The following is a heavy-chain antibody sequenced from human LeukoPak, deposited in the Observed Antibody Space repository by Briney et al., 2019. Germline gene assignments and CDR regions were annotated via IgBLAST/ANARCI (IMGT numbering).Heavy chain of an antibody. CDR3: ATEGKMVRGVYTDY. J-gene: IGHJ4*02. V-gene: IGHV1-2*02. D-gene: IGHD3-10*01. CDR2: INPNSGGT. CDR1: GYTFTGYY. Sequence: ASVTVSCKASGYTFTGYYMHWVRQAPGQGLEWMGWINPNSGGTNYAQKFQGRVTMTRDTSISTAYMELSRLRSDDTAVYYCATEGKMVRGVYTDYWGQGTLVTVSS.